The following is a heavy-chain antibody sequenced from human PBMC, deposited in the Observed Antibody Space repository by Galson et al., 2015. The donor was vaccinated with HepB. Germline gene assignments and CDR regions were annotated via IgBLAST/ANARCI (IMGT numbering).Heavy chain of an antibody. CDR2: IKQDGSEK. Sequence: SLRLSCAASGFTFSSYWMSWVRQAPGKGLEWVANIKQDGSEKYYVDPVKGRFTISRDNAKNSLYLQMNSLRAEDTAVYYCARESSGWYLDYWGQGTLVTVSS. CDR3: ARESSGWYLDY. CDR1: GFTFSSYW. V-gene: IGHV3-7*03. D-gene: IGHD6-19*01. J-gene: IGHJ4*02.